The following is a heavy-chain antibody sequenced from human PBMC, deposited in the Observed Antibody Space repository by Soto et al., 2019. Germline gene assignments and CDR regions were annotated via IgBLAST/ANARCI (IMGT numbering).Heavy chain of an antibody. V-gene: IGHV4-30-4*08. CDR2: IYYSGST. J-gene: IGHJ6*02. CDR1: GGSISSGDYY. CDR3: ARDRASFWSSPAPNYGMDV. D-gene: IGHD3-3*01. Sequence: SETLSLTCTVSGGSISSGDYYWSWIRQPPGKGLEWTGYIYYSGSTSYKPSLKSRVSILLDTSKNQFSLKLSSVTAADTAVYYCARDRASFWSSPAPNYGMDVWGQGTMVTVSS.